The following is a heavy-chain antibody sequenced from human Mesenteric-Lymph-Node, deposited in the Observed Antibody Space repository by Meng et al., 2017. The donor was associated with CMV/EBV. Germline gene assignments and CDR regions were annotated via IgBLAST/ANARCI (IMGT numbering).Heavy chain of an antibody. V-gene: IGHV3-74*01. CDR3: ARADTVVPATSYYYYGMDV. CDR2: INSDGSST. Sequence: GESLKISCAASGFTFSSYWMHWVRQAPGKGLVWVSRINSDGSSTSHADSVKGRFTISRDNAKNTLYLQMNSLRAEDTAVYYCARADTVVPATSYYYYGMDVWGQGTTVTVSS. CDR1: GFTFSSYW. D-gene: IGHD2-2*01. J-gene: IGHJ6*02.